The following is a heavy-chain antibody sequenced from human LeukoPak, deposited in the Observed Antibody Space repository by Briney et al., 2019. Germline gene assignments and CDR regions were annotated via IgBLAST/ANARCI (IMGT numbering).Heavy chain of an antibody. J-gene: IGHJ4*02. CDR2: INPSGGST. CDR3: ARDWLYGGITAGPDY. Sequence: ASVKVSCKASGYTFTSYYMHRVRQAPGQGLEWMGIINPSGGSTSYAQKFQGRVTLTRDTSTSTVYMELSSLRSEDTAVYYCARDWLYGGITAGPDYWGQGTLVTVSS. D-gene: IGHD4-23*01. V-gene: IGHV1-46*01. CDR1: GYTFTSYY.